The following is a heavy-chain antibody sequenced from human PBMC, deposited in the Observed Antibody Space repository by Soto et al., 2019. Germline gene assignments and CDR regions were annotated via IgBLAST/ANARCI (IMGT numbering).Heavy chain of an antibody. V-gene: IGHV1-2*02. Sequence: GASVKVSFKTSGFSLSDYYIHWVRQAPGQGLEWMGWINPNSGGTNYAQKFQGRVTMTRDTSISTAYMELSRLRSDDTAVYYCARDTDYYGSGSSPDYWGQGTLVTVSS. J-gene: IGHJ4*02. D-gene: IGHD3-10*01. CDR2: INPNSGGT. CDR3: ARDTDYYGSGSSPDY. CDR1: GFSLSDYY.